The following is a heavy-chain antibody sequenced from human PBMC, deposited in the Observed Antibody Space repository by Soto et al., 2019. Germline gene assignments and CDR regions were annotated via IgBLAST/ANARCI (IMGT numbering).Heavy chain of an antibody. CDR2: ISGSGGST. V-gene: IGHV3-23*01. J-gene: IGHJ4*02. CDR3: AKGQSDSSSWGNDY. CDR1: GFTFSSYA. D-gene: IGHD6-13*01. Sequence: EVQLLESGGGLVQPGGSLRLSCAASGFTFSSYAMSWVRQAPGKGLEWVSAISGSGGSTYYADSVKGRFTISRDNSKNALYLQMNSLRAEDTAVYYCAKGQSDSSSWGNDYWGQGTLVTVSS.